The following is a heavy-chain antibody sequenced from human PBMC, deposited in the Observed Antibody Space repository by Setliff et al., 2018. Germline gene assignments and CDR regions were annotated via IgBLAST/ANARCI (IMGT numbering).Heavy chain of an antibody. V-gene: IGHV1-18*01. CDR3: ARAGLAAAGRKGVFDH. CDR1: GYTFSSYG. CDR2: ISADNGHT. Sequence: GASVKVSCKTSGYTFSSYGISWVRQAPGQGLQWMGWISADNGHTKNVQEFQGRVTMTRDTSTSTVYMELNSLTSDDTAVYYCARAGLAAAGRKGVFDHWGQGTLVTVSS. D-gene: IGHD6-25*01. J-gene: IGHJ4*02.